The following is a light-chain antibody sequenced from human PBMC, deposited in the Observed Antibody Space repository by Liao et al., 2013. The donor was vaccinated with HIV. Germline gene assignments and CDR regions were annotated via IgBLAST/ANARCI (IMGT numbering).Light chain of an antibody. CDR1: SIGTKR. V-gene: IGLV3-21*01. J-gene: IGLJ1*01. CDR2: HAS. CDR3: QLWDSSSDHPYV. Sequence: SYVLTQPSSLSVAPGKTARMTCGGNSIGTKRVHWYQQKPGQAPVLLIYHASDRPSGIPERFSGSNSGNTATLTISRVEPGDEADYYCQLWDSSSDHPYVFGTGTQVTVL.